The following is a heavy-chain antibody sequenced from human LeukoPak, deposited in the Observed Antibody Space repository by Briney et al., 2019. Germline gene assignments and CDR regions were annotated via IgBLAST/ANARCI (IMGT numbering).Heavy chain of an antibody. V-gene: IGHV3-48*03. J-gene: IGHJ4*02. Sequence: GGSLRLSCAASGFTFSSYEMNWVRQAPGKGLEWVSYISSSGSTIYYAACVKGRFTISRDNATNSLYRQMNSLSAEDPAVYYCASGEGFGEPYWGQGTLVTVSS. CDR1: GFTFSSYE. CDR2: ISSSGSTI. CDR3: ASGEGFGEPY. D-gene: IGHD3-10*01.